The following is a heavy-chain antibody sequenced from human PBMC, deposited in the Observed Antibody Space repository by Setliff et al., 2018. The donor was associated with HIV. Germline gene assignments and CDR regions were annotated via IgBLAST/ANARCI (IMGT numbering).Heavy chain of an antibody. Sequence: ASVKVSCKASGDTFSSYAISWVRQAPGQGLELMGGIIPIFGTANYAQKFQGRVTITADESTSTAYMELSSLRSEDTSVYYCAIDVIGGWLRPMPDFWGPGTLVTVSS. V-gene: IGHV1-69*13. J-gene: IGHJ4*02. CDR2: IIPIFGTA. D-gene: IGHD5-12*01. CDR1: GDTFSSYA. CDR3: AIDVIGGWLRPMPDF.